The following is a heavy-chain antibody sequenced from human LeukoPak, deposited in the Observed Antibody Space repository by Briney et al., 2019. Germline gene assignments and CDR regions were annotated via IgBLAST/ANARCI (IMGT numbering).Heavy chain of an antibody. Sequence: GGSLRLSCAASGFTFSSYAMHWVRQAPGKGLEWVAVISYDGSNKYYADSVKGRFTISRDNSKNTLYPQMNSLRAEDTAVYYCARDPLSIAVAGTQPPDYWGQGTLVTVSS. CDR2: ISYDGSNK. CDR1: GFTFSSYA. J-gene: IGHJ4*02. D-gene: IGHD6-19*01. V-gene: IGHV3-30-3*01. CDR3: ARDPLSIAVAGTQPPDY.